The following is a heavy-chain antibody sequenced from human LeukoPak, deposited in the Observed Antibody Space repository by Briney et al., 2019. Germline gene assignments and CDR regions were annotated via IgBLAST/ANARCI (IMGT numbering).Heavy chain of an antibody. D-gene: IGHD1-26*01. Sequence: PGGSLRPSCAASGFIFDDYAMYWVRQAPGKGLEWVSGISWNSRIIDYADSVKGRFTISRDNAKTSLFLQMNSLTTDDTAFYYCARLTGAASGTYYFDFWGQGTLVTVSS. V-gene: IGHV3-9*01. CDR2: ISWNSRII. CDR1: GFIFDDYA. J-gene: IGHJ4*02. CDR3: ARLTGAASGTYYFDF.